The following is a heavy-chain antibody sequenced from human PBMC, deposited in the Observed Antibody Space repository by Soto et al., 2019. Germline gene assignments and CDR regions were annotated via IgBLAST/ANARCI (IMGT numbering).Heavy chain of an antibody. Sequence: QVQLVQSGAEVKKPGSSVTVSCKASGGTFSSDAISWVRQAPGQGLEWMGGIIPTFGAPNYAQKFQGAVTITADESTSTAYMELSSLRSEDTALYYCSSSPRAGYHSGMDVWGQGTMVTVSS. CDR1: GGTFSSDA. V-gene: IGHV1-69*01. J-gene: IGHJ6*02. CDR2: IIPTFGAP. CDR3: SSSPRAGYHSGMDV.